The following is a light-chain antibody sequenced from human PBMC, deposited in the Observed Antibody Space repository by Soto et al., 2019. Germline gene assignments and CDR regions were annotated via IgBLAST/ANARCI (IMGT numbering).Light chain of an antibody. CDR1: QSVNHN. CDR2: GAR. Sequence: ERVITQYPVTLSSSTGESFTLSFRASQSVNHNVAWYQQKPGQAPSLLIYGARSRATGVPDSFSGTGTGTDFTLTISSLKAEDFGVYFCHQYNNWHTSTFGHGTRLEIK. CDR3: HQYNNWHTST. J-gene: IGKJ5*01. V-gene: IGKV3-15*01.